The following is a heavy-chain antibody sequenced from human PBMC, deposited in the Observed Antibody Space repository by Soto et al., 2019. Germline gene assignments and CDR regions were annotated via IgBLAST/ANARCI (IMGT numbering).Heavy chain of an antibody. J-gene: IGHJ4*02. CDR3: ARSGRMVRGVIPLNYFDY. CDR2: ISSSSSYT. V-gene: IGHV3-11*06. CDR1: GFTFSDYY. D-gene: IGHD3-10*01. Sequence: GGSMRLSCAASGFTFSDYYMSWIRQAPGKGLEWVSYISSSSSYTNYADSVKGRFTISRDNAKNSLYLQMNSLRAEDTAVYYCARSGRMVRGVIPLNYFDYWGQGTLVTVSS.